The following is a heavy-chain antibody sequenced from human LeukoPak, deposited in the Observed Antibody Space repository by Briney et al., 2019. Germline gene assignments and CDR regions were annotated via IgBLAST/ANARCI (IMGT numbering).Heavy chain of an antibody. J-gene: IGHJ4*02. D-gene: IGHD6-19*01. CDR2: IYYSGST. CDR3: ARDPSSGWYYFDY. CDR1: GDSVSSGSYY. V-gene: IGHV4-61*01. Sequence: SETLSLTCTVSGDSVSSGSYYWIWIRQPPGKGLEWIGYIYYSGSTNYNPSLKSRVTISVDTSKNQFSLKLSSVTAADTAVYYCARDPSSGWYYFDYWGQGTLVTVSS.